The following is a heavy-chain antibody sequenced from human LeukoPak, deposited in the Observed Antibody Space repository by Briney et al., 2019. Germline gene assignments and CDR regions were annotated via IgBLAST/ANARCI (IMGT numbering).Heavy chain of an antibody. CDR1: GASISSYY. V-gene: IGHV4-59*01. CDR2: IDYSGST. D-gene: IGHD4-17*01. CDR3: AREAWVSGDSKYRYYGIDV. Sequence: SEILSLTCTVSGASISSYYWSWIRQPPGKGLEGIGYIDYSGSTNYTPSLKSRVTISVDTSKNQFSLKLSSVTAADTALYYCAREAWVSGDSKYRYYGIDVWGQGTTVTVSS. J-gene: IGHJ6*02.